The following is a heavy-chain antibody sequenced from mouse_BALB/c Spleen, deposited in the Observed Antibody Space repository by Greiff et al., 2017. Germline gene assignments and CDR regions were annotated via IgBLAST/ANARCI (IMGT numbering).Heavy chain of an antibody. V-gene: IGHV5-9-3*01. CDR3: AQAFYAMDY. J-gene: IGHJ4*01. D-gene: IGHD3-2*02. CDR1: GFTFSSYA. Sequence: EVKLMESGGGLVKPGGSLKLSCAASGFTFSSYAMSWVRQTPEKRLEWVATISSGGSYTYYPDSVKGRFTISRDNAKNTLYLQMSSLRSEDTAMYYCAQAFYAMDYWGQGTSVTVSS. CDR2: ISSGGSYT.